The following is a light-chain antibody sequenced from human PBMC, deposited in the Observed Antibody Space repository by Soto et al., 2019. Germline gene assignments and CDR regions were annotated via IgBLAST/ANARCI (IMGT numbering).Light chain of an antibody. V-gene: IGLV2-8*01. CDR3: SSYGGSNNLL. J-gene: IGLJ2*01. CDR2: AVT. CDR1: RSDVGGYNY. Sequence: QSALTQPPSASGSPGQSVTISCTGTRSDVGGYNYVSWYQQYPGKAPKLIIYAVTERPSGVPDRFSGSKSGNTASLTVSGLQAEDEADYYCSSYGGSNNLLFGGGTKLTVL.